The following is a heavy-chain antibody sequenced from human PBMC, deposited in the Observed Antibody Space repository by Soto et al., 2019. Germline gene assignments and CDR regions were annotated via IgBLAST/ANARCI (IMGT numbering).Heavy chain of an antibody. CDR3: ARDYGDYVGAYYYYGMDV. Sequence: QVQLQESGPGLVKPSETLSLTCTVSGGSISSYYWSWSRQPPGKGLEWIGYIYYSGSTNYNPSLKSRVTISVDTSKNQFSLKLSSVTDADTAVYYCARDYGDYVGAYYYYGMDVWGQGTTVTVSS. V-gene: IGHV4-59*01. D-gene: IGHD4-17*01. J-gene: IGHJ6*02. CDR1: GGSISSYY. CDR2: IYYSGST.